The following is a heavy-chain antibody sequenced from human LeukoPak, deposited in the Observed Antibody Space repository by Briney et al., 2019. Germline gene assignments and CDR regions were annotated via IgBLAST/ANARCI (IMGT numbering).Heavy chain of an antibody. D-gene: IGHD2-2*01. V-gene: IGHV4-30-2*01. J-gene: IGHJ4*02. CDR3: ARSTPVTYYFDY. CDR2: MYYSGSA. Sequence: SQTLSLTCAVSGGSINNGGYSWSWIRQPPGKGLEWLGYMYYSGSAYYNPSLKSRVTMSVDRSKNQFSLKLTSVTAADTAVYYCARSTPVTYYFDYWGQGALVTVSS. CDR1: GGSINNGGYS.